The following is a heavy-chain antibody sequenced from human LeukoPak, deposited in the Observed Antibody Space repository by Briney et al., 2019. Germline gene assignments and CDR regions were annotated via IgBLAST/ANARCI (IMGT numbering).Heavy chain of an antibody. CDR2: ISDSGGRT. CDR1: GITLSNYG. CDR3: ATRGVVIRVILVGFHKEAYYFDS. D-gene: IGHD3-22*01. J-gene: IGHJ4*02. V-gene: IGHV3-23*01. Sequence: GGSVRLSCAVSGITLSNYGMSWVRQAPGQGLEWVAGISDSGGRTSYADSLKGRFTISRDNPTNTMYLQMNSLRAEDTAVYFCATRGVVIRVILVGFHKEAYYFDSWGQGALVTVSS.